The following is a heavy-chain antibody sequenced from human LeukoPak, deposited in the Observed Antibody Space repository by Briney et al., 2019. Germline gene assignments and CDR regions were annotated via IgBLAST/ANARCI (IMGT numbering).Heavy chain of an antibody. CDR1: GYTFTSYY. V-gene: IGHV1-46*01. Sequence: VASVKVSCKASGYTFTSYYMHWVRQAPGQGLEWMGIINSNGGSTSYAQKFQGRVTMTRDTSTSTVYMELSSLRSEDTAVYYCGGSSGWYEACDIWAQETSVSVST. J-gene: IGHJ3*02. CDR2: INSNGGST. CDR3: GGSSGWYEACDI. D-gene: IGHD6-19*01.